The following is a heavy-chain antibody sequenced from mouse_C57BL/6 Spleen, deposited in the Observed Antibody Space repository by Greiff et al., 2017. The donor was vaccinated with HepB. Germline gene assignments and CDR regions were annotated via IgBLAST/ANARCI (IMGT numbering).Heavy chain of an antibody. CDR2: IRLKSDNYAT. D-gene: IGHD6-1*01. V-gene: IGHV6-3*01. CDR3: TLGSPFAY. CDR1: GFTFSNYW. Sequence: EVKLMESGGGLVQPGGSMKLSCVASGFTFSNYWMNWVRQSPEKGLEWVAQIRLKSDNYATHYAESVKGRFTISRDDSKSSVYLQMNNLRAEDTGIYYCTLGSPFAYWGQGTLVTVSA. J-gene: IGHJ3*01.